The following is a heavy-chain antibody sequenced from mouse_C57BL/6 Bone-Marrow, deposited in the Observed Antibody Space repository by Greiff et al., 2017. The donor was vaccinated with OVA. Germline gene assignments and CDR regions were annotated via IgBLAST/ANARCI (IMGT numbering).Heavy chain of an antibody. D-gene: IGHD1-1*01. V-gene: IGHV2-2*01. J-gene: IGHJ4*01. Sequence: VQLQQSGPGLVQPSQSLSITCTVSGFSLTSYGVHWVRQSPGKGLEWLGVIWSGGSTDYNAAFISRLSISKDNSKSQVFFKMNSLQADDTAIYYCARITTVVEDAMDYWGQGTSVTVSS. CDR1: GFSLTSYG. CDR3: ARITTVVEDAMDY. CDR2: IWSGGST.